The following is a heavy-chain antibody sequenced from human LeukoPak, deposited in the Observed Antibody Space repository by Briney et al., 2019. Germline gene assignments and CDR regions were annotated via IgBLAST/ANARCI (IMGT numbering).Heavy chain of an antibody. CDR3: ARDSDHSSSWSPLYYFDY. Sequence: GGSLRLSCAASGFTFSSYGMHWVRQAPGKGLEWVAVIWYGGSNKYYADSVKGRFTISRDNSKNTLYLQMNSLRAVDTAVYYCARDSDHSSSWSPLYYFDYWGQGTLVTVSS. D-gene: IGHD6-13*01. CDR2: IWYGGSNK. J-gene: IGHJ4*02. CDR1: GFTFSSYG. V-gene: IGHV3-33*01.